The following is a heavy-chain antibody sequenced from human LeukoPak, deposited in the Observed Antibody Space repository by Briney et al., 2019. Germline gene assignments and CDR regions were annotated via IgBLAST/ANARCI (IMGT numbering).Heavy chain of an antibody. D-gene: IGHD3-16*01. CDR3: ARAVFGDKYDHAIDI. V-gene: IGHV3-23*01. CDR1: GFTFSSYA. CDR2: ISGGGSST. J-gene: IGHJ3*02. Sequence: GESLRLSCAASGFTFSSYAMNWVRQAPGKGLEWVSVISGGGSSTYYADSVKGRFTISRDNSKNTLYLQMNSLRAEDTAVYYCARAVFGDKYDHAIDIWGQGTMVTVSS.